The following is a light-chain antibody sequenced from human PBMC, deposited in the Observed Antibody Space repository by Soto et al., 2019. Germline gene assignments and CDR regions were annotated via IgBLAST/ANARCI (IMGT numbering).Light chain of an antibody. CDR3: AAWDGSLNGVV. J-gene: IGLJ2*01. CDR2: SYN. V-gene: IGLV1-44*01. CDR1: SSNIGSNT. Sequence: QSVLTQPPSASGTPGQRVTMSCSGSSSNIGSNTVNWYQQLPGTAPKLLIYSYNQRPSGVPDRFSGSKSGTSASLAISGLQSEDEADYYCAAWDGSLNGVVFGGGTKLTVL.